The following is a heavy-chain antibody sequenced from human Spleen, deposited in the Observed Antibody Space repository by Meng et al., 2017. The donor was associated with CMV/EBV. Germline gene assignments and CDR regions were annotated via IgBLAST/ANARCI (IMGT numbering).Heavy chain of an antibody. V-gene: IGHV4-39*06. D-gene: IGHD1-26*01. J-gene: IGHJ6*02. CDR1: GGPRISSSNYY. Sequence: GSLRLSCTVSGGPRISSSNYYWAWMRQPPGKGLAWIGSIYYGGNTLFNPSLKSRVTISVDTSKNQFALELNSVTAADSAVYYCARGGMVYYYGMDVWGQGTTVTVSS. CDR2: IYYGGNT. CDR3: ARGGMVYYYGMDV.